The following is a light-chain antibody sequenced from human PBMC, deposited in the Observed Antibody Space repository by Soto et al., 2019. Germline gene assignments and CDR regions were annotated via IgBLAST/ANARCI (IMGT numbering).Light chain of an antibody. CDR3: QQYGGSRWT. Sequence: EIVLTQSPAALSLSPGERATLSCRASQSVSSYLAWYQQKPGQAPRLLIYGASNRATGIPARFSGSGFGTDFTLTISRLEPEDFAVYYCQQYGGSRWTFGQGTKVDIK. J-gene: IGKJ1*01. CDR1: QSVSSY. V-gene: IGKV3-20*01. CDR2: GAS.